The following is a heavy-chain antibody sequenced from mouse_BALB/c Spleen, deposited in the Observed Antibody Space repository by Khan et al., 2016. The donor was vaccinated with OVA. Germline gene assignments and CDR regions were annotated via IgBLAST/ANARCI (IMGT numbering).Heavy chain of an antibody. CDR2: INTYTGEP. CDR3: ARGYWYFEV. CDR1: GYTFTNYG. J-gene: IGHJ1*01. V-gene: IGHV9-3-1*01. Sequence: QVQLQQSGPELKKPGETVKISCKASGYTFTNYGMNWVKQPPGKGLKWMGWINTYTGEPTYADDFKGRFAFSLATSASTAYLQINNLNNEDTAAEFWARGYWYFEVWGAGTTVTVSS.